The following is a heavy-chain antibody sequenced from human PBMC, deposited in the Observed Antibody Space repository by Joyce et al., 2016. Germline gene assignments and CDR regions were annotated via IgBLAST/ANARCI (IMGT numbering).Heavy chain of an antibody. V-gene: IGHV1-3*01. Sequence: QVHLVQSGAEVKKPGASVKVSCKASGYTLSTCALHWVRQAPGQRLEWMGGINAGNGNRKYSQKLEGRVTIARDTSANTAYMELSGLRSEDTAVYYCARDGAGVLRGQFHWLSDSYYFDLWGQGTPVTVSS. CDR3: ARDGAGVLRGQFHWLSDSYYFDL. CDR2: INAGNGNR. J-gene: IGHJ4*02. D-gene: IGHD3-10*01. CDR1: GYTLSTCA.